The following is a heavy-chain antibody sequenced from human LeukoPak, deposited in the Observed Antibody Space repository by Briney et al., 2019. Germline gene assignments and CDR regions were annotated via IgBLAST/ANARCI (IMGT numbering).Heavy chain of an antibody. CDR1: RYPFTGYY. V-gene: IGHV1-2*02. Sequence: GATVKLSCNASRYPFTGYYMHWVRQAPGQGLEWMGWLTPNSGGNNYAQKFQGRVTMTRDTSISTAYMELSRLRSDDTAVYYCAEIKGGWDQGTLVTVSS. J-gene: IGHJ4*02. CDR3: AEIKGG. CDR2: LTPNSGGN. D-gene: IGHD3-16*01.